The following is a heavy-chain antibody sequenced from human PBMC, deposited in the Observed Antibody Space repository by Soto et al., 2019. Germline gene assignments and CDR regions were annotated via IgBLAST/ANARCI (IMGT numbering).Heavy chain of an antibody. CDR3: ARARMSMVREVIKYNMDV. J-gene: IGHJ6*02. D-gene: IGHD3-10*01. CDR2: IYDSGST. V-gene: IGHV4-59*01. CDR1: GGSISNYY. Sequence: SETLSLTCTVSGGSISNYYWSWIRQPPGKGLEWIGYIYDSGSTNSKPSLQNRVTISVDTSKNQFSLKLRAVTAADTAIYYCARARMSMVREVIKYNMDVWGQGTTVTVSS.